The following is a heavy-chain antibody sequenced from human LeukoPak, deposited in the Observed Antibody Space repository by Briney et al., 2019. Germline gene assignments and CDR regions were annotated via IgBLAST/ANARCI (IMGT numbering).Heavy chain of an antibody. CDR2: IWYGGSNK. Sequence: GRSLRLSCAASGFTFSSYGMHWVRQAPGKGLEWVAVIWYGGSNKYYADSVKGRFTISRDNSKNTLYLQMNSLRAEDTAVYYCAKDYAPITMVRGVIFMDVWGKGTTITVSS. J-gene: IGHJ6*03. CDR1: GFTFSSYG. V-gene: IGHV3-30*18. D-gene: IGHD3-10*01. CDR3: AKDYAPITMVRGVIFMDV.